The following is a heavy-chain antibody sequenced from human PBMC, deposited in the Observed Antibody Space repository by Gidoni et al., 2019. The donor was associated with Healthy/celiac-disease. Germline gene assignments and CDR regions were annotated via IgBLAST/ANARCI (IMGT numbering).Heavy chain of an antibody. CDR2: IWYDGSKK. CDR3: ARDYDSSGYYPDY. CDR1: GFTFSSYG. D-gene: IGHD3-22*01. Sequence: QVQLVESGGGVVQPGRSLSLSCAASGFTFSSYGRHWVRQAPGKGLEWVVVIWYDGSKKYYADSVKGRFTISRDNSKNTLYLQMNSLRAEDTAVYYCARDYDSSGYYPDYWGQGTLVTVSS. J-gene: IGHJ4*02. V-gene: IGHV3-33*01.